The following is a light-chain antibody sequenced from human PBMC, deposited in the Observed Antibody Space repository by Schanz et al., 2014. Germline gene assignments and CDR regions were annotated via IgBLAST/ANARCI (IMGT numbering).Light chain of an antibody. Sequence: QSALTQPASVSGSPGQSITISCTGTSSDVGGYDYVSWYQHRPGKAPQFMIYGVSNRPSGVSNRFSGSKSGNTASLTISGLQAEDEADYYCCSYTGSGMLFGGGTQLTVL. CDR3: CSYTGSGML. CDR2: GVS. CDR1: SSDVGGYDY. J-gene: IGLJ2*01. V-gene: IGLV2-14*03.